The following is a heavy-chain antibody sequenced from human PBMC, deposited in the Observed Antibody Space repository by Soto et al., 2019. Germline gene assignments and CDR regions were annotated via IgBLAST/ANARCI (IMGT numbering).Heavy chain of an antibody. CDR3: ARGQGCSSTSCYPYYYYGMDV. CDR2: IYYSGST. D-gene: IGHD2-2*01. J-gene: IGHJ6*02. CDR1: GGSISSGGYY. Sequence: PSETLSLTCTVSGGSISSGGYYWSWIRQHPGKGLEWIGYIYYSGSTYYNPSLKSRVTISVDTSKNQFSLKLSSMTAADTAVYYCARGQGCSSTSCYPYYYYGMDVWGQGTTVTVSS. V-gene: IGHV4-31*03.